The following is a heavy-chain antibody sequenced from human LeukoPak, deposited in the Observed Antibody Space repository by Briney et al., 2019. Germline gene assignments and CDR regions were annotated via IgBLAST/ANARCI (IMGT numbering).Heavy chain of an antibody. CDR3: ARGGDDSTGYYYFDY. V-gene: IGHV3-7*01. CDR2: IKQDGSEK. Sequence: LTGGSLRLSCAASGFTFSSYWMSWVRQAPGKGLEWVANIKQDGSEKYYVDSVKGRFTISRDNAKNSLYLQMNSLRAEDTAVYYCARGGDDSTGYYYFDYWGQGTLVTVSS. CDR1: GFTFSSYW. D-gene: IGHD3-22*01. J-gene: IGHJ4*02.